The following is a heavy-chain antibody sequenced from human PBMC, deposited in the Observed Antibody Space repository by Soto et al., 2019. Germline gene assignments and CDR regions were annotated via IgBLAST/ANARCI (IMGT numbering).Heavy chain of an antibody. V-gene: IGHV4-4*02. Sequence: QVQLQESGPGLVKPSGTLSLTCAVSGGSISSNNWWSWVRQPPGKGLEWIGEIYHTGSTNYNPSLKSRATISVDKSKNQFPLQLHSVTAADTAVYYCAREGVDTSMGIDYWGQGTLVTVSS. CDR3: AREGVDTSMGIDY. CDR2: IYHTGST. J-gene: IGHJ4*02. CDR1: GGSISSNNW. D-gene: IGHD5-18*01.